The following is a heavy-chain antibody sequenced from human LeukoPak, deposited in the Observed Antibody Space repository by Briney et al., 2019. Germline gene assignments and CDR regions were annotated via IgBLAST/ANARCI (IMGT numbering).Heavy chain of an antibody. CDR3: ARDPGDDYYGSGSSLDY. V-gene: IGHV1-2*02. CDR1: GYTFTGYY. J-gene: IGHJ4*02. CDR2: INPNSGGT. Sequence: GASVKVSCKASGYTFTGYYMHWVRRAPGQGLEWMGWINPNSGGTNYAQKFQGRVTMTRDTSISTAYMELSRLRSDDTAVYYCARDPGDDYYGSGSSLDYWGQGTLVTVSS. D-gene: IGHD3-10*01.